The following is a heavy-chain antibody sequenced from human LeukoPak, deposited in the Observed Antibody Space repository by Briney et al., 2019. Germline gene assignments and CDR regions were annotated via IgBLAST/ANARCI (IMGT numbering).Heavy chain of an antibody. CDR1: GFTFSNAW. D-gene: IGHD4-11*01. Sequence: PGGSLRLSCAASGFTFSNAWMSWVRQAPGKGLEWVGRIKSKTDGGTTDYAAPVKGRFTISRDDSKNTLYLQMNSLRAEDTAVYYCARAERGDDYSNCLDYWGQGTLVTVSS. V-gene: IGHV3-15*01. CDR3: ARAERGDDYSNCLDY. J-gene: IGHJ4*02. CDR2: IKSKTDGGTT.